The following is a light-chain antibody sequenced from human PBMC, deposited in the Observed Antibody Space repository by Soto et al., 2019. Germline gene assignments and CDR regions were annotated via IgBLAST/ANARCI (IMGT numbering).Light chain of an antibody. CDR1: QSVSSSY. J-gene: IGKJ1*01. V-gene: IGKV3-20*01. CDR3: QQYGSSGT. Sequence: ELVLTQSPGTLSLSPGASATLSCRASQSVSSSYLAWYQQKPGQAPRLLIYGASSRATGIQDRFSGSGSGTDFTLTISRLEPEDFAVDDCQQYGSSGTFGQGTKVDIK. CDR2: GAS.